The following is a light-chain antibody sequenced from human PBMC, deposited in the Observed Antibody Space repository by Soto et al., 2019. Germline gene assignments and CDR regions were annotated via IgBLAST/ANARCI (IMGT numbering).Light chain of an antibody. CDR2: GAS. CDR1: QSVTNNY. Sequence: LTQSPSFLSASVGDRATLSCRASQSVTNNYLAWYQQKPGQAPRLLIDGASSRATGVPDRFSGTGSGTDFTLTISRLEPEDFAVFYCQQYGNSPITFGQGTRLEI. CDR3: QQYGNSPIT. J-gene: IGKJ5*01. V-gene: IGKV3-20*01.